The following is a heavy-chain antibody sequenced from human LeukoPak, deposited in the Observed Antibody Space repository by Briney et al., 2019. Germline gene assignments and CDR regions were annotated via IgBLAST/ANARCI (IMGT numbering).Heavy chain of an antibody. J-gene: IGHJ6*02. CDR2: ISYDGGNK. V-gene: IGHV3-30*18. D-gene: IGHD2-2*01. Sequence: GGSLRLSCAASGFTFSSYGMHWVRQAPGKGLEWVAVISYDGGNKYYADSVKGRFTISRDNSKDTLYLQMNSLRAEDTAVYYCAKVDCSSTSCYYYYYGMDVWGQGTTVTVSS. CDR1: GFTFSSYG. CDR3: AKVDCSSTSCYYYYYGMDV.